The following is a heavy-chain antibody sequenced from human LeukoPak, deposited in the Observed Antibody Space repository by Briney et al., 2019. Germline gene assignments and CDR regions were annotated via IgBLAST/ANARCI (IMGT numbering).Heavy chain of an antibody. CDR2: IYHSEST. D-gene: IGHD4-17*01. J-gene: IGHJ5*02. V-gene: IGHV4-38-2*02. CDR3: AKITPGDYARERFNWFDP. CDR1: GYSISSGYY. Sequence: PSETLSLTCTVSGYSISSGYYWGWIRQPPGKGLEWIGSIYHSESTYYNPSFKSRVTISVDTSKNQFSLKLSSVTAADTAVYYCAKITPGDYARERFNWFDPWGQGILVTVSS.